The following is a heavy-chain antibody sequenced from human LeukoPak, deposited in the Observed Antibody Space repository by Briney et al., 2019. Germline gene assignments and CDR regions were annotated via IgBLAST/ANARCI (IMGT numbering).Heavy chain of an antibody. CDR3: ARGAEAAAGTIRYYGMDV. Sequence: SETLSLTCAVYGGSFSGYYWSWIRQPPGKGLEWIGEINHSGSTNYNPSLKSRVTISVDTSKNQFSLKLSSVTAADTAVYYCARGAEAAAGTIRYYGMDVWGQGTTATVSS. J-gene: IGHJ6*02. CDR1: GGSFSGYY. D-gene: IGHD6-13*01. CDR2: INHSGST. V-gene: IGHV4-34*01.